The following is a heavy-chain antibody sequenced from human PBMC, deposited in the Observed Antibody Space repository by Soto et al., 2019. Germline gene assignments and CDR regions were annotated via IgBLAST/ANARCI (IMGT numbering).Heavy chain of an antibody. V-gene: IGHV3-23*01. CDR2: ISGSGDRT. CDR1: GFTFSRYA. D-gene: IGHD2-15*01. J-gene: IGHJ6*02. Sequence: EVQLLESGGGLVQPGGSLTLSCAASGFTFSRYAMTWVRQVPGKGLEWVSAISGSGDRTDYADSVKGRFTISRDNSKNTLYLEINSLRAEDTAIFYCAKFCDFGYCSGGRCPQAYGMDVWGQGTTVTVSS. CDR3: AKFCDFGYCSGGRCPQAYGMDV.